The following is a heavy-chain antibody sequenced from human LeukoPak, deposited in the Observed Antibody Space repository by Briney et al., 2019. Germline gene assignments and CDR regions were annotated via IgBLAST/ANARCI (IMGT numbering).Heavy chain of an antibody. CDR1: GFTFSSYG. Sequence: GGSLRLSCAASGFTFSSYGMNWVRQAPGKGLEWVAVIWYDGSNKYYADSVKGRFTISRDNAKNSLYLQMNSLRAEDTAVYYCARAGIRFLRYYGMDVWGQGTTVTVSS. CDR3: ARAGIRFLRYYGMDV. V-gene: IGHV3-33*08. D-gene: IGHD3-3*01. J-gene: IGHJ6*02. CDR2: IWYDGSNK.